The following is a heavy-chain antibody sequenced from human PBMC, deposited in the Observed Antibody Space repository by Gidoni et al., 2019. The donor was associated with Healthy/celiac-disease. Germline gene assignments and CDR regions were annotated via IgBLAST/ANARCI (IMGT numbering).Heavy chain of an antibody. Sequence: EVQLVESGGGLVKPGGSLRLSCAASGFTFSSYSMHWVRQAPGKGLEWVSSISRSSSYIYYADAVKGRFTISRDNAKNSLYLQMNSLRAEDTAVYYCARDEGGYDILTGSYYYYYYGMDVWGQGTTVTVSS. V-gene: IGHV3-21*01. CDR2: ISRSSSYI. CDR1: GFTFSSYS. D-gene: IGHD3-9*01. CDR3: ARDEGGYDILTGSYYYYYYGMDV. J-gene: IGHJ6*02.